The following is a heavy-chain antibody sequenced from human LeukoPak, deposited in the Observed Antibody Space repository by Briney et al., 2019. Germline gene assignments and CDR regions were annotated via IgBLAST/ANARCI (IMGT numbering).Heavy chain of an antibody. CDR1: GFTFSSYD. D-gene: IGHD6-19*01. CDR3: AKDLSRAVAADWFDP. CDR2: ISDSGGST. V-gene: IGHV3-23*01. Sequence: LPGGSLRLSCAASGFTFSSYDMSWVRQAPGKGLEWVSSISDSGGSTYYADSVKGRFTISRDNSKNTLYLQMTNLRAADTAVYYCAKDLSRAVAADWFDPWDQGSLVTVSS. J-gene: IGHJ5*02.